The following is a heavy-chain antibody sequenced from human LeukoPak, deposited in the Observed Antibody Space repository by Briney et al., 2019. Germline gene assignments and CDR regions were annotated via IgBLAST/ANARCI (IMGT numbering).Heavy chain of an antibody. CDR1: GFTFSSYA. CDR2: ISSNGGST. Sequence: GGSLRLSCSASGFTFSSYAMHWVRQAPGKGLEYVSAISSNGGSTYYADSVKGRFTISRDNSKNTLYLQMSSLRAEATAVYYCVKDVVRGVLTPNWFDPWGQGTLVTVSS. J-gene: IGHJ5*02. V-gene: IGHV3-64D*06. CDR3: VKDVVRGVLTPNWFDP. D-gene: IGHD3-10*01.